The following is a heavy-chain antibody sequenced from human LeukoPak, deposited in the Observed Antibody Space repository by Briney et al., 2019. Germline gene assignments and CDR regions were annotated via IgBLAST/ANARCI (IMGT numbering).Heavy chain of an antibody. J-gene: IGHJ4*02. Sequence: PSETLSLTCAVYGGSFSGYYWSSIRQPPGKGLEWIGEINHSGSTNYNPSLKSRVTISVDTSKNQFSLKLSSVTAADTAVYYCARVRGFGYSNGWALDDWGQGTLVTVSS. CDR3: ARVRGFGYSNGWALDD. CDR2: INHSGST. D-gene: IGHD5-18*01. V-gene: IGHV4-34*01. CDR1: GGSFSGYY.